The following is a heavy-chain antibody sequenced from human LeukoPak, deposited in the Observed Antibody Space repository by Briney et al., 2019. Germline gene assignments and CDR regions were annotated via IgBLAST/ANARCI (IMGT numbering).Heavy chain of an antibody. V-gene: IGHV1-69*05. Sequence: SVKVSCKASGGTFSSYAISCVRQAPGQGLEWMGGIIPIFGTANYAQKFQGRVTITTDESTSTAYMELSSLRSEDTAVYYCASSVTMVRGVIPLCYWGQGTLVTVSS. J-gene: IGHJ4*02. CDR3: ASSVTMVRGVIPLCY. CDR2: IIPIFGTA. CDR1: GGTFSSYA. D-gene: IGHD3-10*01.